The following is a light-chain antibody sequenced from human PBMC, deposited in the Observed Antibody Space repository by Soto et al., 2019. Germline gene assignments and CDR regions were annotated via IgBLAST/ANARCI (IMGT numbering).Light chain of an antibody. CDR3: QQYNNWPLWT. CDR1: QSVRSN. V-gene: IGKV3-15*01. Sequence: ETVMTQSPATLSVSPGEGATLSCRASQSVRSNVAWYQQEPGQAPRLLIYGASTRATGVPARFSGSGSGTEFTLTISSLQSEDFAVYYCQQYNNWPLWTFGQGTKVDIK. CDR2: GAS. J-gene: IGKJ1*01.